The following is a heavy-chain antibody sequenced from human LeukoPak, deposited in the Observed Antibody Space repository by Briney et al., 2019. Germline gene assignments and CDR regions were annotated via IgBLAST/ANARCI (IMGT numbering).Heavy chain of an antibody. CDR2: IFYSGST. CDR3: ARHIPPTDSSGPSYFDY. CDR1: GGSISSGTYY. Sequence: PSETLSLTCTVSGGSISSGTYYWGWIRQPPGKGLEGIGSIFYSGSTYYNPSLKSRVTISADTSQKQFSLKLRSVTAADTAVYFCARHIPPTDSSGPSYFDYWGQGTLVTVSS. D-gene: IGHD6-19*01. J-gene: IGHJ4*02. V-gene: IGHV4-39*01.